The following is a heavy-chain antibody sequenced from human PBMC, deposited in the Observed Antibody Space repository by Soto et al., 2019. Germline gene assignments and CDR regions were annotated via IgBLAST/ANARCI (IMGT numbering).Heavy chain of an antibody. Sequence: PSETLSLTCPVSGGSISSGGYYWSWIRQHPGKGLEWIGYIYYSGSTYYNPSLKSRVTISVDTSKNQFSLKLSSVTAADTAVYYCARDRIAAAGFDYWGQGTLVTVSS. V-gene: IGHV4-31*03. CDR3: ARDRIAAAGFDY. D-gene: IGHD6-13*01. CDR2: IYYSGST. CDR1: GGSISSGGYY. J-gene: IGHJ4*02.